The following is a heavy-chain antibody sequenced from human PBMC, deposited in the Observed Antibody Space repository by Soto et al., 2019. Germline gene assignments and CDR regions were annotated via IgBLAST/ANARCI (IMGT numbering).Heavy chain of an antibody. CDR3: ARGSSSGWYGFDY. V-gene: IGHV3-30-3*01. Sequence: QVQLVESGGGVVQPGRSLRLSCAASGFTFSSYAMHWVRQAPGKWLEWVAVISYDGSNKYYADSVKGRFTISRDNSKNTLYLQMTSLRAEDTAVYYCARGSSSGWYGFDYWGQGTLVTVSS. CDR1: GFTFSSYA. D-gene: IGHD6-19*01. CDR2: ISYDGSNK. J-gene: IGHJ4*02.